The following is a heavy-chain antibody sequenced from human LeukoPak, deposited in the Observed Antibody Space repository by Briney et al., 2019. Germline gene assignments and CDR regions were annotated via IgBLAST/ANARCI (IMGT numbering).Heavy chain of an antibody. CDR1: GFTFSSYT. V-gene: IGHV3-21*01. D-gene: IGHD6-6*01. Sequence: PGGSLRLSCAASGFTFSSYTMNWVRQAPGKGLEWVSSIAGSSGYISYADSVKGRFTISRDNARNSLYLQMNSLRAEDTAIYYCARSEHSSSSFDYWGQGTLVTVFS. CDR3: ARSEHSSSSFDY. J-gene: IGHJ4*02. CDR2: IAGSSGYI.